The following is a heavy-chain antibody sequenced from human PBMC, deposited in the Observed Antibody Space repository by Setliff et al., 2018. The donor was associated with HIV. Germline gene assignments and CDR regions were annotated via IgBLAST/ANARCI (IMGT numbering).Heavy chain of an antibody. CDR1: GGSIGDDNW. CDR2: FYGSDTT. V-gene: IGHV4-4*03. Sequence: LRKTLSLTCAVSGGSIGDDNWWTWVRQPPGKGLEWICEFYGSDTTNYNPSLKGRVTLSVKTSKNQFSLKLNSVTAADTAVYYCARDSPDKRMNLVRGVIEDFYYYYMDVWGKGTTVTVSS. D-gene: IGHD3-10*01. CDR3: ARDSPDKRMNLVRGVIEDFYYYYMDV. J-gene: IGHJ6*03.